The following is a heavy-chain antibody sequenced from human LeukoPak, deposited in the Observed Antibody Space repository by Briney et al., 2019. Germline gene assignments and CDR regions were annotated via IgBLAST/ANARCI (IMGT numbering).Heavy chain of an antibody. CDR1: GFTFRNYA. J-gene: IGHJ4*02. D-gene: IGHD3-10*01. CDR3: ARDLSGSYMSDY. V-gene: IGHV3-30-3*01. CDR2: ISHDRSNN. Sequence: PGRSLRLSCAASGFTFRNYAMHWARQAPGKGREWVAFISHDRSNNCHADSVKGRFTISRDNSKNTLYLQMHSLTDEDTAVYYCARDLSGSYMSDYWGQGTLVTVSS.